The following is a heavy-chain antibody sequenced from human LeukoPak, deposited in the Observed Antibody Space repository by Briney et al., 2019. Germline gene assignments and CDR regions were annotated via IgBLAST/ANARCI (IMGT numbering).Heavy chain of an antibody. D-gene: IGHD2-2*01. CDR1: GYTFTSYD. Sequence: ASVKVSCKASGYTFTSYDINWVRQATGQGLEWMGWMNPNSGNTGYSQTFQGRVTITRDTSASTAYMELSSLRSEDTAVYYCAREGVVPAATKIKYFDYWGQGTLVTVSS. CDR3: AREGVVPAATKIKYFDY. J-gene: IGHJ4*02. CDR2: MNPNSGNT. V-gene: IGHV1-8*01.